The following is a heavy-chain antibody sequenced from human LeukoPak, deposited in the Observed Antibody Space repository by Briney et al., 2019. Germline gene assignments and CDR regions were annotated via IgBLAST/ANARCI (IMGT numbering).Heavy chain of an antibody. D-gene: IGHD1-14*01. CDR2: ISTSGGST. CDR1: GFTLTNYA. CDR3: AKGSGSTYKPYFFDF. J-gene: IGHJ4*02. Sequence: GGSLRLSCTASGFTLTNYAMTWVRHAPGKGLEWVSSISTSGGSTYYADTVKGRFTISRDNSNNSLYLQMNSLRAEDTAVYYCAKGSGSTYKPYFFDFWGRGTLVTVSS. V-gene: IGHV3-23*01.